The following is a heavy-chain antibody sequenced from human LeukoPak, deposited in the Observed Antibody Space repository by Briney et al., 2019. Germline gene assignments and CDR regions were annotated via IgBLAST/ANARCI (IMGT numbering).Heavy chain of an antibody. CDR3: AKEYSSGWSDY. J-gene: IGHJ4*02. Sequence: GGSLRLSCAASGFTFSSYAMHWVRRAPGKGLEWVALISYDGSNQYYADSVKGRFTISRDNSKNTLYLQMNSLRVEDTAVYYCAKEYSSGWSDYWGQGTLVTVSS. CDR2: ISYDGSNQ. D-gene: IGHD6-19*01. CDR1: GFTFSSYA. V-gene: IGHV3-30*18.